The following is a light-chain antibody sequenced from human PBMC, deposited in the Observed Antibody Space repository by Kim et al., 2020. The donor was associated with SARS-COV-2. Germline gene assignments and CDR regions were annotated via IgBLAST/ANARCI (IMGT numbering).Light chain of an antibody. CDR2: KAS. CDR1: QSISSW. V-gene: IGKV1-5*03. J-gene: IGKJ2*01. Sequence: DIQMTQSPSTLSASVGDRVTITCRASQSISSWLAWYQQKPRKAPKLLIYKASSLESGVPSRFSGSGSGTEFTLTISSLQPDDFATYYCQQYNSYLYTFGQGTKLEI. CDR3: QQYNSYLYT.